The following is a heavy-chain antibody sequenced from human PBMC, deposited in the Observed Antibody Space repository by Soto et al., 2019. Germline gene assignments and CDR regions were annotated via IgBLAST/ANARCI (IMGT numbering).Heavy chain of an antibody. CDR1: GASSSRNTYY. J-gene: IGHJ4*02. V-gene: IGHV4-39*01. CDR3: AASITMMEGTFPFDY. CDR2: IYYSGST. Sequence: SETLSLTCTVSGASSSRNTYYWGWIRQPPGKGLEWIGTIYYSGSTYYNPSLKSRVTISVDTSKNQFSLKLSSVTAADTAVYYCAASITMMEGTFPFDYWGQGTLVTVSS. D-gene: IGHD3-22*01.